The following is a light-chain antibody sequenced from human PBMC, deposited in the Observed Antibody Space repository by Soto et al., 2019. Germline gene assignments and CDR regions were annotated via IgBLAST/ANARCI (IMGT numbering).Light chain of an antibody. CDR2: DAF. J-gene: IGKJ1*01. V-gene: IGKV3-11*01. CDR1: QSISSY. CDR3: QQRTNWPPTWT. Sequence: EIVLTQSPATLSLSPGERATLSCRASQSISSYLAWYQQKPGQAPTLLIYDAFNRATGIPARFSGSGSGTDFTLTISSLEAEDFAVYYCQQRTNWPPTWTFGQGTKVEIK.